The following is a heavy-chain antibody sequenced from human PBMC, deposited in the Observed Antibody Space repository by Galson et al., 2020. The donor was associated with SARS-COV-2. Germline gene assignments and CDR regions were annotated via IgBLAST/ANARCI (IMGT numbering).Heavy chain of an antibody. CDR2: ISGSGGST. V-gene: IGHV3-23*01. CDR3: AKFGSTLYYGMDV. D-gene: IGHD2-2*01. J-gene: IGHJ6*02. CDR1: GFTFSTFSSYA. Sequence: GGSLRLSCAASGFTFSTFSSYAMSWVRQAPGKGLEGVSIISGSGGSTYYADSVKGRFTISRDNPKNTLYLQMNSLRAEDTAVYYCAKFGSTLYYGMDVWGQGTTVTVSS.